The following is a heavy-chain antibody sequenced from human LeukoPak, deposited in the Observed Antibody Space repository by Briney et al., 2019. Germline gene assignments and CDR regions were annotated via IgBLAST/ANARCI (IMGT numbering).Heavy chain of an antibody. CDR3: ARAMSGDVFDY. CDR1: GYTFRNLY. CDR2: INADSGST. Sequence: ASVRVSCKALGYTFRNLYIHWVRQAPGKGFEWMGWINADSGSTQYVQKFQGRVTMTRDTSTSTVYMELDRLSSDDTAMYYCARAMSGDVFDYWGHGTLVIVSS. D-gene: IGHD3-10*01. J-gene: IGHJ4*01. V-gene: IGHV1-2*02.